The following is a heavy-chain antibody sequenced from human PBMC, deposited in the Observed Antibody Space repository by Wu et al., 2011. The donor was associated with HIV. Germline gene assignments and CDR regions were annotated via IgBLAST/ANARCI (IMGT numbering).Heavy chain of an antibody. CDR3: ARDPSGGVXS. CDR2: INPNSGGT. Sequence: QVQLVQSGAEVKKPGSSVKVSCKASGATFSSYAISWVRQAPGQGLEWMGWINPNSGGTNYAQKFQGRVTMTRDTSISTAYMELSRPRSDDTAVYYCARDPSGGVXSWGQGTLVTVSS. J-gene: IGHJ4*02. CDR1: GATFSSYA. D-gene: IGHD3-10*01. V-gene: IGHV1-2*02.